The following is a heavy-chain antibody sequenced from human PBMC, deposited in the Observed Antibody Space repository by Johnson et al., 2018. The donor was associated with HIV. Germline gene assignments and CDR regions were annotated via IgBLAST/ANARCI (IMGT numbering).Heavy chain of an antibody. D-gene: IGHD6-13*01. J-gene: IGHJ3*02. V-gene: IGHV3-9*01. CDR2: ISWNSGSI. CDR1: GFTFDDHA. Sequence: VQLVESGGGLVQPGRSLRLSCAASGFTFDDHAMHWVRQAPGKGLEWVSGISWNSGSIGYADSVKGRFTISRDNAKNSLYLQMNSLRAEDTALYYCATLSSSPAPFDIWGQGTMVTVSS. CDR3: ATLSSSPAPFDI.